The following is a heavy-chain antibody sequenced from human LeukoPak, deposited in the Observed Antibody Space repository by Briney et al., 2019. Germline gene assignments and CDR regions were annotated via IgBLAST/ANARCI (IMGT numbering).Heavy chain of an antibody. CDR3: ARPYSSGARVDY. CDR2: IYYSGST. J-gene: IGHJ4*02. V-gene: IGHV4-39*01. Sequence: ASETLSLTCTVSGGSISSSSYYWGWIRQPPGKGLEWIGSIYYSGSTYYNPSLKSRVTISVDTSKNQFSLKLSSVTAADTAVYYCARPYSSGARVDYWGQGTLVTVSS. CDR1: GGSISSSSYY. D-gene: IGHD6-19*01.